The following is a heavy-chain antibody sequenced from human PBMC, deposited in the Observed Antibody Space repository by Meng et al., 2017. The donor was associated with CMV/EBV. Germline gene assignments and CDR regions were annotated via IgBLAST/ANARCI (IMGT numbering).Heavy chain of an antibody. J-gene: IGHJ4*02. CDR3: ARGSGIVVVPAAIGYFDY. D-gene: IGHD2-2*02. V-gene: IGHV1-69*10. Sequence: SVKVSCKASGGTFSSYAISWVRQAPGQGLEWMGGIIPILGIANYAQKFQGRVTITADKSTSTAYMELSSLRSEDTAVYYCARGSGIVVVPAAIGYFDYWGQGTLVTVSS. CDR2: IIPILGIA. CDR1: GGTFSSYA.